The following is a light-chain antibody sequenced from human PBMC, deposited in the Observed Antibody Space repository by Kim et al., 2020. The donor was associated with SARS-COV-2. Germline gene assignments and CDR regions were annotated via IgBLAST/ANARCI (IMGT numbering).Light chain of an antibody. V-gene: IGLV1-51*01. CDR3: GTWDSSLSAVV. CDR1: SSNIGNNY. J-gene: IGLJ2*01. Sequence: QSVLTQPPSVSAAPGQKVTISCSGSSSNIGNNYVSWYQQLPGTAPKLLIYDNNKRPSGIPDRFSGSKPGTSATLGITGLQTGDEADYYCGTWDSSLSAVVFGGGTQLTVL. CDR2: DNN.